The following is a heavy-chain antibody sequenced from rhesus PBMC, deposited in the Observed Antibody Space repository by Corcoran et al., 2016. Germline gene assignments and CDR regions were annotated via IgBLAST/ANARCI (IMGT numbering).Heavy chain of an antibody. V-gene: IGHV4-173*01. CDR2: ISGSGGST. D-gene: IGHD5-24*01. Sequence: QLQLQESGPGLVKPSETLSLTCAVSGGSISSTYWNWIRQPPGPGLEWIVLISGSGGSTDYNPSLKSRVTISTETSKNQFSLKLSSVTAADTAVYYCARSPIQWVQLRVFDYWGQGVLVTVSS. CDR1: GGSISSTY. CDR3: ARSPIQWVQLRVFDY. J-gene: IGHJ4*01.